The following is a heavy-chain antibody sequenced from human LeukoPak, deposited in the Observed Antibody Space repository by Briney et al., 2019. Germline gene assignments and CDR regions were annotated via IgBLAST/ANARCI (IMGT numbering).Heavy chain of an antibody. V-gene: IGHV3-23*01. CDR2: ISGSGGST. D-gene: IGHD6-19*01. CDR1: GFTFSSYA. CDR3: AKDHLPGIVVADRDY. Sequence: GGSLRLSCAASGFTFSSYAMSWVRQAPGKGLEWVSAISGSGGSTYYADSVKGRFTISRDNSKNTLYLQMNSLRAEDTAVYYCAKDHLPGIVVADRDYWGQGTLVTVSS. J-gene: IGHJ4*02.